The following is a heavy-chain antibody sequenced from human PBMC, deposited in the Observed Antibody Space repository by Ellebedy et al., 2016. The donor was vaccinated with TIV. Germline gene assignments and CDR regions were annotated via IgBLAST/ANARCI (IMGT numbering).Heavy chain of an antibody. CDR1: GVSISDYY. CDR3: ARDGVEDYFDY. J-gene: IGHJ4*02. CDR2: VYHTGRT. D-gene: IGHD3-10*01. V-gene: IGHV4-59*01. Sequence: MPSETLSLTCSVSGVSISDYYWSWIRQPPGQGLEWIGYVYHTGRTNYNPSLRSRVTLAVDTPKNELSLKLSSVTTADTAIYYCARDGVEDYFDYWGQGLLVTVSS.